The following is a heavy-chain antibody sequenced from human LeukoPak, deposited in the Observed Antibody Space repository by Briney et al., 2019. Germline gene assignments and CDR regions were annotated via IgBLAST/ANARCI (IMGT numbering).Heavy chain of an antibody. J-gene: IGHJ4*02. Sequence: ASVKVSCKASGYTFTSYYMHWVRQAPGQGLEWMGIINPSGGSTSYSQKFQGRVTMTRDTSTSTVYMELSSLRSEDTAVYYCARSGEMAAVPDYWGQGTLVTVSS. V-gene: IGHV1-46*01. CDR3: ARSGEMAAVPDY. D-gene: IGHD5-24*01. CDR1: GYTFTSYY. CDR2: INPSGGST.